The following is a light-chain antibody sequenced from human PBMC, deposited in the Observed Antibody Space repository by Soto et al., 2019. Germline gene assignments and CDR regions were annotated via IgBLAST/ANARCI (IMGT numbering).Light chain of an antibody. Sequence: QSALTQPASVSGSPGQSITISRTGTNSDVGSYDLVSWYQHHPGKAPKLIIYEGSERPSGVSNRFSGSKSGNTASLRISGLQAEDEADYYCCSYAGSTTCVCGAGTKVTV. J-gene: IGLJ1*01. CDR2: EGS. V-gene: IGLV2-23*01. CDR1: NSDVGSYDL. CDR3: CSYAGSTTCV.